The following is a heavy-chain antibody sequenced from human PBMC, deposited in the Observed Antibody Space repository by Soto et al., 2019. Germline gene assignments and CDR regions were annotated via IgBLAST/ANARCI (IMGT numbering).Heavy chain of an antibody. J-gene: IGHJ4*01. CDR2: LIGSVDTA. CDR1: GFTFNRYA. D-gene: IGHD2-2*01. CDR3: SRVEVVPAAVGSFFDC. Sequence: EVQLLESGGGLVQPGGSLRLSCAASGFTFNRYAMSWVLQTPGKGLEWVSGLIGSVDTAYYADSVSCRFNISSDNSKNTLYLQMNILRVEDTAVSVCSRVEVVPAAVGSFFDCWGHGTLFTVSS. V-gene: IGHV3-23*01.